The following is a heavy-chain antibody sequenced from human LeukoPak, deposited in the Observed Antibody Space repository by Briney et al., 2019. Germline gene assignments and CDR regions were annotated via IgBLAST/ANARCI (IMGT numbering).Heavy chain of an antibody. D-gene: IGHD3-10*01. CDR3: ARRVPSALLGSVGEGGWFDP. CDR2: IYYIGST. CDR1: GGSISSHY. J-gene: IGHJ5*02. Sequence: SETLSLTCPVSGGSISSHYWSWLRQPPGNGLEWIGYIYYIGSTNYNPSLKSRVTISVDTSKNQFSLKLSSVTAADTAVYYCARRVPSALLGSVGEGGWFDPWGQGTLVTVSS. V-gene: IGHV4-59*08.